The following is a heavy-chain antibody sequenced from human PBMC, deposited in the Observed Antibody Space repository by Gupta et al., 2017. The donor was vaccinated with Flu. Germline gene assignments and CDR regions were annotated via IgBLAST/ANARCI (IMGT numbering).Heavy chain of an antibody. J-gene: IGHJ4*02. Sequence: QVQLVQSGAEVKKPGASVRVSCKASGYTFSGHYIHWVRQAPGQGLEWMGRINPNSGATNYAQQFQGRVTMTRDTSIDTAYLELSRLALDDTAVYYCARTWIQVWTPDFDCGGQGTLVTGSS. CDR3: ARTWIQVWTPDFDC. CDR2: INPNSGAT. D-gene: IGHD5-18*01. V-gene: IGHV1-2*02. CDR1: GYTFSGHY.